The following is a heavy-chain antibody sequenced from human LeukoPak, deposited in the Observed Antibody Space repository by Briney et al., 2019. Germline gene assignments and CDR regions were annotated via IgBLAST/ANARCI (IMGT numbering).Heavy chain of an antibody. Sequence: GASVKVSCKASGGTFSSYAISWVRQAPGQGLEWMGRIIPILGIANYAQKFQGRVTITADKSTSTAYMELSSLRSEDTAVYYCARLGYGGNSGVDYWGQGTLVTVSS. J-gene: IGHJ4*02. D-gene: IGHD4-23*01. V-gene: IGHV1-69*04. CDR1: GGTFSSYA. CDR2: IIPILGIA. CDR3: ARLGYGGNSGVDY.